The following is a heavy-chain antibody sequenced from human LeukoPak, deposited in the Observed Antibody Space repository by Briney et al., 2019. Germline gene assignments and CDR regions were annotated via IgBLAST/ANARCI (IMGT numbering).Heavy chain of an antibody. Sequence: SETLSLTCAVSGGSFSDYYWNWIRQPPGKGLEWIGEINHSGSTNYNPSLKSRVTISVDKSKNQFSLKLSSVTAADTAVYYCARAQQGYSGYDYYWFDSWGQGTLVTVSS. CDR2: INHSGST. CDR3: ARAQQGYSGYDYYWFDS. CDR1: GGSFSDYY. D-gene: IGHD5-12*01. J-gene: IGHJ5*01. V-gene: IGHV4-34*01.